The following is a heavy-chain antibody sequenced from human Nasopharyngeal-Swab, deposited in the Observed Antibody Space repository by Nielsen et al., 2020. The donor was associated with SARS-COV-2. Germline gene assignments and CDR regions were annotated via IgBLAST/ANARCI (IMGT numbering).Heavy chain of an antibody. J-gene: IGHJ6*02. CDR3: ARAGTYYDFWSGSPGGMDV. Sequence: ASVKVSCKASGYTFTSYDINWVRQATGQGLEWMGWMNPNSGNTGYAQKFQGRVTMIRNTSISTAYMELSSLRSEDTAVYYCARAGTYYDFWSGSPGGMDVWGQGTTVTVSS. CDR2: MNPNSGNT. CDR1: GYTFTSYD. D-gene: IGHD3-3*01. V-gene: IGHV1-8*01.